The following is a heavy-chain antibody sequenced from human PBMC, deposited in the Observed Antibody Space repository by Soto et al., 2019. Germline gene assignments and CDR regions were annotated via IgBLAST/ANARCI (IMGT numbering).Heavy chain of an antibody. CDR3: ARTDYGTAYFDP. CDR1: GDSISSGNHY. CDR2: IFYSGTA. J-gene: IGHJ5*02. D-gene: IGHD3-10*01. V-gene: IGHV4-30-4*01. Sequence: LSLTCTVSGDSISSGNHYWSWIRQPPGKGLEWIGYIFYSGTAYYNPSLKSRLTISVDTSKNQFSLKLSSVTAADTAVYYCARTDYGTAYFDPWGQGTLVTVSS.